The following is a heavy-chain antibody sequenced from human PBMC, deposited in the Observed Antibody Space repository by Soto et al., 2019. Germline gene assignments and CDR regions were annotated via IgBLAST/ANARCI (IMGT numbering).Heavy chain of an antibody. V-gene: IGHV1-18*01. D-gene: IGHD1-7*01. Sequence: ASVKVSCKASGYTFTSYGISWVRQAPGQGLEWMGWISAYNGNTNYAQKLQGRVTMTTDTSTSTAYMELRSLRSDDTAVYYCARGGDPTGTTRLNWFDPWGQGTLVTVSS. J-gene: IGHJ5*02. CDR2: ISAYNGNT. CDR1: GYTFTSYG. CDR3: ARGGDPTGTTRLNWFDP.